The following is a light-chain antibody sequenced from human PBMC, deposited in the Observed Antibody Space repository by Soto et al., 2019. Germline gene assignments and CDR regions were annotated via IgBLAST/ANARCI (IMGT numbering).Light chain of an antibody. CDR1: QSVSSSY. CDR2: GAS. V-gene: IGKV3-20*01. Sequence: DIGLTQYPGTLSLSPGERAALSCRASQSVSSSYVAWYQQKPGQAPRLLIYGASNRATGIPDRFSGSGSGTDFTLTISRLEPEDFAVYYCQQYDNSPLTFGGGTKVDIK. CDR3: QQYDNSPLT. J-gene: IGKJ4*01.